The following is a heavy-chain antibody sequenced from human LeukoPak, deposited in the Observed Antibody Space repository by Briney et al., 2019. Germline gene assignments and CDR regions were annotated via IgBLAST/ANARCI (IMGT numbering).Heavy chain of an antibody. CDR3: ARGSMIRGRFDY. V-gene: IGHV4-59*01. J-gene: IGHJ4*02. D-gene: IGHD3-10*01. CDR2: IFFSGST. CDR1: SGSISSYY. Sequence: SETLSLTCIVSSGSISSYYCSWIRQPPGKGPEWIGYIFFSGSTNYNPSLESRITISLDTSKNQFSLNLSSVTAADTAVYYCARGSMIRGRFDYWGQGTLVTVSS.